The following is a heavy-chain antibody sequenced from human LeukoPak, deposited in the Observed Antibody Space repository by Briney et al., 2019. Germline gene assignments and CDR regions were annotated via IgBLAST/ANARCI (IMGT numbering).Heavy chain of an antibody. CDR2: IYYSGST. V-gene: IGHV4-59*01. Sequence: PXKGVEGSGDIYYSGSTKYNPSLQSRVTISVEKSKKQCVRKVSYVTAADTAVYYCAREGHRIYGSGSLDYWGQGTLVTVSS. D-gene: IGHD3-10*01. J-gene: IGHJ4*02. CDR3: AREGHRIYGSGSLDY.